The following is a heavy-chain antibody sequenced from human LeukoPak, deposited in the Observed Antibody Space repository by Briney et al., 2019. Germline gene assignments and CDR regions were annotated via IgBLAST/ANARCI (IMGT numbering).Heavy chain of an antibody. CDR3: VRGSLASGVVVYYYYYLDV. V-gene: IGHV3-48*01. CDR1: GFTFNIFA. J-gene: IGHJ6*03. CDR2: ISASRDIT. D-gene: IGHD3-3*01. Sequence: GGSLRLSCAASGFTFNIFALNWVRQAPGMGLEWLSYISASRDITYYADSVKGRFTISRDNAKNSLYLQMNSLRAEGTAVYYCVRGSLASGVVVYYYYYLDVWGKGTTVTVSS.